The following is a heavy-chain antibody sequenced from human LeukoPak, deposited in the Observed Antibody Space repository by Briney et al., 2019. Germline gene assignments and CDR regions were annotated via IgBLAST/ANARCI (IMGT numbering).Heavy chain of an antibody. V-gene: IGHV3-21*01. Sequence: GGSLRLSCAASGFTFSSYSMNWVRQAPGKGLEWVSSISSSSSYIYYADSVKGRFTISRDNAKNSLYLQMNSLRAEDTAVYYCAKEGYYDSSGYYSRGVFDYWGQGTLVTVSS. D-gene: IGHD3-22*01. CDR1: GFTFSSYS. J-gene: IGHJ4*02. CDR3: AKEGYYDSSGYYSRGVFDY. CDR2: ISSSSSYI.